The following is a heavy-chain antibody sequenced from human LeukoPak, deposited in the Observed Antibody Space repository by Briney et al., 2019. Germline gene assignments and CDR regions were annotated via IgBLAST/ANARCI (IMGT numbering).Heavy chain of an antibody. Sequence: SETLSLTCTVSGGSISSSSYYWGWIRQPPGKGLEWIGSIHYSGSTYYNPSLKSRVTISVDTSKNQFSLKLSSVTAADTAVYYCSRLSHSNFDYWGQGTLVTVSS. D-gene: IGHD6-25*01. J-gene: IGHJ4*02. V-gene: IGHV4-39*01. CDR1: GGSISSSSYY. CDR2: IHYSGST. CDR3: SRLSHSNFDY.